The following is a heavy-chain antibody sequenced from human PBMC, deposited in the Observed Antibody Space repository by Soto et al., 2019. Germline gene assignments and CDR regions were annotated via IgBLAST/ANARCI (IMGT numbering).Heavy chain of an antibody. CDR1: GFTFRSYS. CDR3: ARDLSVAGHYFDF. J-gene: IGHJ4*02. CDR2: ISSNSIYI. V-gene: IGHV3-21*01. D-gene: IGHD6-19*01. Sequence: VQLVQSGGGLVKPGGSLRLSCAASGFTFRSYSINWVRQAPGKGLEWVSSISSNSIYIYYADSVKGRFTISRDNAKNSLYLQMSSRRAEDTAVYYCARDLSVAGHYFDFWGQGTLVTVSS.